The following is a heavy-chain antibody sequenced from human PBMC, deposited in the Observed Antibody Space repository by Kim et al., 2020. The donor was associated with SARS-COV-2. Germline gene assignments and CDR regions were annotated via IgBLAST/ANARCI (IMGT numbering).Heavy chain of an antibody. J-gene: IGHJ6*02. D-gene: IGHD3-3*01. CDR2: ISAYNGNT. CDR3: AREEGIGVYYYYYGMDV. Sequence: ASVKVSCKASGYTFTSYGISWVRQAPGQGLEWMGWISAYNGNTNYAQKLQGRVTMTTDTSTSTAYMELRSLRSDDTAVYYCAREEGIGVYYYYYGMDVWGQGTTVTVSS. V-gene: IGHV1-18*04. CDR1: GYTFTSYG.